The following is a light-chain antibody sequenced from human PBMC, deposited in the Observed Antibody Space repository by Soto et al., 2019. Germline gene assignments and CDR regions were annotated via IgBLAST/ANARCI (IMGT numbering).Light chain of an antibody. V-gene: IGKV3-15*01. CDR1: ESVSSN. Sequence: EVGMTQSPATLSVSPGERATLSFRASESVSSNLAWYQQRPGQAPRLVIYGASARATGIPARFSGGGSGTEFTLTISSLQSEDFALYYCQQYYSFPWTFGQGTKVDIK. CDR2: GAS. CDR3: QQYYSFPWT. J-gene: IGKJ1*01.